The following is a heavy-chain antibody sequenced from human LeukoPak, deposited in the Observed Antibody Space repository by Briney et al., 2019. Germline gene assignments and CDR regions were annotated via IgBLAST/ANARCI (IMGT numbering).Heavy chain of an antibody. J-gene: IGHJ4*02. CDR3: ARQTQTLDWFGDQMRYFDY. D-gene: IGHD3-10*01. V-gene: IGHV4-34*01. Sequence: SETLSLTCAVYNGSFRGYYWTWIRQPPGKGLEWIGSIYYSGSTYYNPSLKSRVTISVDTSKNQFSLKLSSVTAADTAVYYCARQTQTLDWFGDQMRYFDYWGQGTLVTVSS. CDR2: IYYSGST. CDR1: NGSFRGYY.